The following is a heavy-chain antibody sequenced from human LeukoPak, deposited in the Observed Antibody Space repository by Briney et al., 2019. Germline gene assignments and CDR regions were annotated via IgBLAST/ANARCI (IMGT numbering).Heavy chain of an antibody. CDR1: GYTFTGYY. J-gene: IGHJ6*02. CDR3: ARVMILSYYYYGMDV. V-gene: IGHV1-2*02. CDR2: INPNSGGT. D-gene: IGHD2-15*01. Sequence: ASVKVSCKASGYTFTGYYMHWVRQAPGQGLEWMGWINPNSGGTNYAQKFQGRVTMTRDTSISTAYMELSRLRSEDTAVYYCARVMILSYYYYGMDVWGQGTTVTVSS.